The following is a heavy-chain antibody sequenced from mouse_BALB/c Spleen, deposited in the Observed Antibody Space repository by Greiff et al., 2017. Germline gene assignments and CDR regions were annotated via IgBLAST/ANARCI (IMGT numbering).Heavy chain of an antibody. D-gene: IGHD1-1*01. Sequence: QVQLQQSGAELVKPGASVKLSCKASGYTFTSYYMYWVKQRPGQGLEWIGEINPSNGGTNFNEKFKSKATLTVDKSSSTAYMQLSSLTSEDSAVYYCTRRDYYGSSYAMDYWGQGTSVTVSS. V-gene: IGHV1S81*02. J-gene: IGHJ4*01. CDR1: GYTFTSYY. CDR2: INPSNGGT. CDR3: TRRDYYGSSYAMDY.